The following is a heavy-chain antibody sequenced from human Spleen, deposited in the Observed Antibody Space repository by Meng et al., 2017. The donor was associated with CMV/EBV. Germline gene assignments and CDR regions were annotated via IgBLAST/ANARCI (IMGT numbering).Heavy chain of an antibody. CDR2: IKQDGSEK. J-gene: IGHJ6*02. CDR1: GFILNNYW. D-gene: IGHD3-10*01. V-gene: IGHV3-7*01. CDR3: ARDPEESGLDV. Sequence: GESLKISCAASGFILNNYWMTWVRQAPGKGLEWVANIKQDGSEKYYADSVRGRFTISRDNARNSLYLQMNSLRADDTAVYYCARDPEESGLDVWGQGATVTVSS.